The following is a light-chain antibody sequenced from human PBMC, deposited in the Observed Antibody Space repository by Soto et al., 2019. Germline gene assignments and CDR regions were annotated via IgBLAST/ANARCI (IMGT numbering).Light chain of an antibody. CDR1: QDISNT. Sequence: AIQLTQSPSSLSASVGDRVTITCRASQDISNTLAWYQRKPGKAPKIVIYGVFTLESGVPSRFSGSRSGTDFALTISSLQPEDFASYYCQQHDSYPRTFGQGTKLEFK. CDR2: GVF. J-gene: IGKJ2*01. V-gene: IGKV1-13*02. CDR3: QQHDSYPRT.